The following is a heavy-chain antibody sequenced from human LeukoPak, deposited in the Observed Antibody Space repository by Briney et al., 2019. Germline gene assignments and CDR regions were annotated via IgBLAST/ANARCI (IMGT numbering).Heavy chain of an antibody. D-gene: IGHD6-19*01. CDR1: RYTFTDYY. CDR3: ARVLGISGWSLGY. J-gene: IGHJ4*02. CDR2: INPDSGGT. Sequence: GASVKVSCKASRYTFTDYYLHWVRQAPGQGLEWMGWINPDSGGTAYAQTFQGRVTMTRDTSINTAYLEFSSLRSDDTAVYFCARVLGISGWSLGYWGQGTLVTVSS. V-gene: IGHV1-2*02.